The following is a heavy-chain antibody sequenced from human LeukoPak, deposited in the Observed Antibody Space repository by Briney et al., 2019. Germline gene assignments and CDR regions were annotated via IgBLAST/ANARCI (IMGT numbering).Heavy chain of an antibody. D-gene: IGHD1-26*01. CDR1: GFTFSSYG. V-gene: IGHV3-30*02. CDR2: IRYDGSNE. Sequence: GGSLRLSCAASGFTFSSYGMHWVRQAPGKGLEWVSFIRYDGSNEYYADSVRGRFTISRDNSKDTLYLQMNSLRAEDTAVYYCARDPYSGSYGNYYYYFMDVWGKGTTVTISS. CDR3: ARDPYSGSYGNYYYYFMDV. J-gene: IGHJ6*03.